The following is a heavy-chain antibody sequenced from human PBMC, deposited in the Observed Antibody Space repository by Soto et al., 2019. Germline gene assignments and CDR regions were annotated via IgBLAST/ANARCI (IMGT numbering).Heavy chain of an antibody. CDR3: ARGNPFNYAGFDV. CDR2: MNAKSGDT. V-gene: IGHV1-8*01. D-gene: IGHD3-16*01. CDR1: GYTSSDFD. Sequence: QAHLEQSGAEVKRPGASVKVSCTSSGYTSSDFDITWLRQASGQGHEWMGWMNAKSGDTFFAQRFQGKFNMTWDTSVSTAYVEVGSLTSDDTAMYYCARGNPFNYAGFDVWGQGTTVAVSS. J-gene: IGHJ6*02.